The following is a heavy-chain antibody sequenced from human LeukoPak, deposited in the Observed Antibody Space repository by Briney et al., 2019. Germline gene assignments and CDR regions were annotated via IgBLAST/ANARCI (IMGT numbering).Heavy chain of an antibody. D-gene: IGHD6-13*01. Sequence: GGSLRLSCAASRFTFSNYWMSWVRQAPGKGLEWVANIKPDGTTKFYVDSVKGRFTISRDNALNSLYLQMNSLRAEDTAIYYCARSIPYGTTWYGRSDYWGQGTLVTVSS. V-gene: IGHV3-7*03. J-gene: IGHJ4*02. CDR3: ARSIPYGTTWYGRSDY. CDR1: RFTFSNYW. CDR2: IKPDGTTK.